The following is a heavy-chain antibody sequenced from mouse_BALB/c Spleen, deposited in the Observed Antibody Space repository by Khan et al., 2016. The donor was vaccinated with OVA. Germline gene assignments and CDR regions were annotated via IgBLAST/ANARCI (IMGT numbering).Heavy chain of an antibody. CDR2: INPSNGYT. V-gene: IGHV1-4*01. CDR1: GYTFTSYT. D-gene: IGHD2-14*01. J-gene: IGHJ3*01. CDR3: VRDGAYHRNDGWFAY. Sequence: QVQLQQSGAELARPGASVKMSCKASGYTFTSYTIHWIKLRPGQGLEWIGFINPSNGYTNYNQKFKDKATLTADKSSTTVYMQLRSLTSDDSAVYNCVRDGAYHRNDGWFAYWGHGTLVTVSA.